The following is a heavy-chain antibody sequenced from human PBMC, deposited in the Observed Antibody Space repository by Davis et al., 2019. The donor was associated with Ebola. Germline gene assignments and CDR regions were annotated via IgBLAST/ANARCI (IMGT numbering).Heavy chain of an antibody. CDR1: GGSFSGYY. CDR3: ARGQLGIWAGVDY. Sequence: PSETLSLTCAVYGGSFSGYYWRWIRQPPGKGLEWIGEINHSGSTNYNPSLKSRVTISVDTSKNQFSLKLSSVTAADTAVYYCARGQLGIWAGVDYWGQGTLVTVSS. J-gene: IGHJ4*02. D-gene: IGHD7-27*01. CDR2: INHSGST. V-gene: IGHV4-34*01.